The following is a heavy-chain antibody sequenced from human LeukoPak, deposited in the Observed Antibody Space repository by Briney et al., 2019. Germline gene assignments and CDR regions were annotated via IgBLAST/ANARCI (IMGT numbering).Heavy chain of an antibody. CDR1: GGSFSGYY. D-gene: IGHD3-10*01. CDR3: ARASRYYYGSGSYYTHDY. CDR2: INHSGST. J-gene: IGHJ4*02. Sequence: NPSETLSLTCAVYGGSFSGYYWSWIRQPPGKGLEWIGEINHSGSTNYNPSLKSRVTISVDTSKNQFSLKLSSVTAADTAVYYCARASRYYYGSGSYYTHDYWGQGTLVTVSS. V-gene: IGHV4-34*01.